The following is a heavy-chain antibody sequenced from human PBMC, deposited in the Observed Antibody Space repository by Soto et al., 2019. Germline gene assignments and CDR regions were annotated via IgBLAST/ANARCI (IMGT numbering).Heavy chain of an antibody. CDR3: ARDKGGDFNDAFDI. CDR2: ISSSGSTI. CDR1: GFTFSDYY. D-gene: IGHD4-17*01. Sequence: PGGSLRLSCAASGFTFSDYYMSWIRQAPGKGLERVSYISSSGSTIYYADSVKGRFTISRDNAKNSLYLQMNSLRAEDTAVYYCARDKGGDFNDAFDIWDQGTMVTVSS. J-gene: IGHJ3*02. V-gene: IGHV3-11*01.